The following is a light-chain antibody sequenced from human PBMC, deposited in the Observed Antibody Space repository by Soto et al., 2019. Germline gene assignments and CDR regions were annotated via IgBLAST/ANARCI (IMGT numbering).Light chain of an antibody. Sequence: QSALTQPASVSGSPGQSITISCTGTSSDVGGYNYVSWYQQHPGKAPKLMIYDVSNRPSGVSNRFSGSKSGNTASLTISGLQAEDEADYYCSSYTSSSTLPYVFGTGPKVTVL. J-gene: IGLJ1*01. CDR2: DVS. CDR1: SSDVGGYNY. V-gene: IGLV2-14*01. CDR3: SSYTSSSTLPYV.